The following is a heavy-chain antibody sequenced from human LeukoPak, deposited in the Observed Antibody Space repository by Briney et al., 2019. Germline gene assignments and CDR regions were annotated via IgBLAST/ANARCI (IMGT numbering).Heavy chain of an antibody. D-gene: IGHD3-22*01. CDR1: GDTFTGYY. CDR2: INPKSGDT. J-gene: IGHJ4*02. V-gene: IGHV1-2*02. Sequence: ASVKVSCKASGDTFTGYYMPWVRQAPKAGFAWRGYINPKSGDTLYAKKCQSRVTMTRDTSTGTAYLELSGLTYEDTALYYSVTNYYDSGGYFYVDYWGQGTLVTVSS. CDR3: VTNYYDSGGYFYVDY.